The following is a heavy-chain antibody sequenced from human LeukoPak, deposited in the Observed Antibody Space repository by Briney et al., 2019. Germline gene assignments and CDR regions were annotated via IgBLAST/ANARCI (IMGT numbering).Heavy chain of an antibody. CDR3: ATSTYGEVGY. CDR2: ISSSSSTI. CDR1: GFTFSSYS. J-gene: IGHJ4*02. D-gene: IGHD4-17*01. V-gene: IGHV3-48*01. Sequence: GGSLRLSCAASGFTFSSYSMNWVRQAPGKGLEWVSYISSSSSTIYCADSVKGRFTISRDNAKNSLYLQMNSLRAEDTAVYYCATSTYGEVGYWGQGTLVTVSS.